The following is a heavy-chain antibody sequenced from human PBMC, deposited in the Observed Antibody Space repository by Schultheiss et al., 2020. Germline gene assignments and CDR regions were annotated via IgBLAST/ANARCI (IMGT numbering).Heavy chain of an antibody. V-gene: IGHV3-66*03. CDR3: ARSYIYVGCSGGRHAARDMEV. Sequence: GGSLRLSCAASGFTFSSSWMSWVRQAPGKGLEWVSAIYSCGSTSYADSVKGRFAISGDNSKNTLYLQMNSLRAEDTAVYYCARSYIYVGCSGGRHAARDMEVWGKGATVTGSS. J-gene: IGHJ6*03. D-gene: IGHD2-15*01. CDR2: IYSCGST. CDR1: GFTFSSSW.